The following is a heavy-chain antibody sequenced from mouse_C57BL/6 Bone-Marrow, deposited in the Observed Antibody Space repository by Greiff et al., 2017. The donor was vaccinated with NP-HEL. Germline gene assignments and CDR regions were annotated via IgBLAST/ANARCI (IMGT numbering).Heavy chain of an antibody. CDR2: IYPRSGNT. D-gene: IGHD2-4*01. CDR3: ARGYDYPWFAY. CDR1: GYTFTSYG. J-gene: IGHJ3*01. Sequence: QVQLKESGAELARPGASVKLSCKASGYTFTSYGISWVKQRTGQGLEWIGEIYPRSGNTYYNEKFKGKATLTADKSSSTAYMELRSLTSEDSAVYFCARGYDYPWFAYWGQGTLVTVSA. V-gene: IGHV1-81*01.